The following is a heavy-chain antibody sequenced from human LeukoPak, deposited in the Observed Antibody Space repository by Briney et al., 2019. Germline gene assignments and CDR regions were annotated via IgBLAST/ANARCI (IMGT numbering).Heavy chain of an antibody. J-gene: IGHJ3*02. CDR2: IYYSGST. V-gene: IGHV4-39*07. CDR3: ARAWLWGTSITMVRGVIDAFDI. Sequence: SETLSLTCTVSGGSISSSSYYWGRIRQPPGKGLEWIGSIYYSGSTYYNPSLKSRVTISVDTSKNQFSLKLSSVTAADTAVYYCARAWLWGTSITMVRGVIDAFDIWGQGTMVTVSS. CDR1: GGSISSSSYY. D-gene: IGHD3-10*01.